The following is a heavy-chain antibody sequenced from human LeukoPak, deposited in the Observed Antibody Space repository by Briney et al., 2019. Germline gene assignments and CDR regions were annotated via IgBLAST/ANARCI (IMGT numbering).Heavy chain of an antibody. V-gene: IGHV3-30*02. CDR3: AKDPTFLDLGYCSSTSGYHHNFDY. CDR1: GFTFSSYG. Sequence: PGGSLRLSCAASGFTFSSYGMHWVRQAPGKGLEWVAFIRYDGSNKYYADSVKGRFTISRDNSKNTLYLQMNSLRAEDTAVYYCAKDPTFLDLGYCSSTSGYHHNFDYWGQGTLVTVSS. D-gene: IGHD2-2*01. CDR2: IRYDGSNK. J-gene: IGHJ4*02.